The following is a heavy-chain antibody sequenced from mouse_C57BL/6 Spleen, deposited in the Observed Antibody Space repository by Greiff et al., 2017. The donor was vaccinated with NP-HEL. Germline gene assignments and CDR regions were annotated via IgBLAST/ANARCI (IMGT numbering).Heavy chain of an antibody. CDR2: IDPSDSYT. D-gene: IGHD2-4*01. CDR1: GYTFTSYW. Sequence: QVQLQQPGAELVRPGTSVKLSCKASGYTFTSYWMHWVKQRPGQGLEWIGVIDPSDSYTNYNQKFKGKATLTVDTSSSTAYMQLSSLTSEDSAVYYCARLDYDYDEGVAYWGQGTLVTVSA. J-gene: IGHJ3*01. V-gene: IGHV1-59*01. CDR3: ARLDYDYDEGVAY.